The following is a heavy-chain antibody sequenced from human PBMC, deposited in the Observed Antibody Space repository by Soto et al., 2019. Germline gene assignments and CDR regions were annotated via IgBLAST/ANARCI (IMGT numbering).Heavy chain of an antibody. CDR1: GGTFSSYA. CDR2: IIPIFGTA. D-gene: IGHD1-26*01. J-gene: IGHJ2*01. V-gene: IGHV1-69*01. Sequence: QVQLVQSGAEVKKPGSSVKVSCKASGGTFSSYAISWVRQAPGQGLEWMGGIIPIFGTANYAQKFQGRVTITADESTSTAYMELSSLISEDTAVYYCARSTVGLSRTHWYFDLWGRGTLVTVSS. CDR3: ARSTVGLSRTHWYFDL.